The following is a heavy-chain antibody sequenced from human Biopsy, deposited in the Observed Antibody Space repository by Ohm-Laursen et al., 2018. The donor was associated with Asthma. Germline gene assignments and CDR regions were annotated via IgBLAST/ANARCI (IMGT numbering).Heavy chain of an antibody. D-gene: IGHD3-22*01. J-gene: IGHJ4*02. V-gene: IGHV3-53*01. Sequence: SLRLSCAASGFALRRDHMFWVRQAPGKGLEWVSVIYSGGTSRTADSVRGRFTISRDNSKNTLYLQMHSLRAEDMAVYYCARGDSSIWSHYYFDCWGQGTLVTVSS. CDR3: ARGDSSIWSHYYFDC. CDR1: GFALRRDH. CDR2: IYSGGTS.